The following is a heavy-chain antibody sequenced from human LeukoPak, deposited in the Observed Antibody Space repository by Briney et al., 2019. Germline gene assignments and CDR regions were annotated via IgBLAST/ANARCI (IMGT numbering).Heavy chain of an antibody. CDR2: INTNTGNP. CDR1: GYTFTSYA. J-gene: IGHJ4*02. Sequence: VASVKDSCKASGYTFTSYAMNWVRQAPGQGLEWMGWINTNTGNPTYAQGFTGRFVFSLDTSVSTAYLQISSLKAEDTAVYYCARKYCSGGSCYSAYDYWGQGTLVTVSS. V-gene: IGHV7-4-1*02. D-gene: IGHD2-15*01. CDR3: ARKYCSGGSCYSAYDY.